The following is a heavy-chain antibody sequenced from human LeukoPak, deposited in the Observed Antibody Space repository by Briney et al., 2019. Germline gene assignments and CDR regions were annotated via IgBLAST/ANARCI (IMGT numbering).Heavy chain of an antibody. V-gene: IGHV3-9*03. CDR1: GFTFDDYT. CDR3: AKGRYFDWLSPLNP. D-gene: IGHD3-9*01. CDR2: ITSDSGTV. Sequence: GGSLRLSCAASGFTFDDYTMHWVRQAPGRGLEWVSGITSDSGTVDYADSVRGRFTISRDNVKNSLYLQMNSLRAEDMALYYCAKGRYFDWLSPLNPWGQGTLVTVSS. J-gene: IGHJ5*02.